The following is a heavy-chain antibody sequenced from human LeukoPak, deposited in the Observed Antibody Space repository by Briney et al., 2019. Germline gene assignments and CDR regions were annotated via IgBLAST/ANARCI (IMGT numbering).Heavy chain of an antibody. Sequence: SETLSLTCTVSGGSVNNHLYYWSWIRQPAGKRLEWIGRLSTSGSTDYNPSLQSRVTIFIDTSKNQFSLNLSSVTSADTAVYYCARDHDSTEGFDVWGQGTMVIVSS. V-gene: IGHV4-61*02. D-gene: IGHD1-1*01. J-gene: IGHJ3*01. CDR1: GGSVNNHLYY. CDR2: LSTSGST. CDR3: ARDHDSTEGFDV.